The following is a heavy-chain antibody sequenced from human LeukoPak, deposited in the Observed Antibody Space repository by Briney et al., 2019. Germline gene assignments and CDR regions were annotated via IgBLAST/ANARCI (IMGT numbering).Heavy chain of an antibody. V-gene: IGHV3-30*04. CDR2: ISYDGSNK. J-gene: IGHJ4*02. D-gene: IGHD4-17*01. CDR3: AKVSSTVTTYYPADY. Sequence: GRSLRLSCAASGFTFSSYVMHWVRQAPGKGLEWVAIISYDGSNKYYADSVKGRFTISRDNSKNTLYLQMNSLRAEDTAVYYCAKVSSTVTTYYPADYWGQGTLVTVSS. CDR1: GFTFSSYV.